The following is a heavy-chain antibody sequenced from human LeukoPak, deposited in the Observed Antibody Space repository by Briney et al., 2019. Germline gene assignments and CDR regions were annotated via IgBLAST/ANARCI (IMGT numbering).Heavy chain of an antibody. CDR2: INPSGGST. CDR3: ARGRLRLGELSFQDFDY. Sequence: GASVKVSCKASGYTFTGYYMHWVRQAPGQGLEWMGRINPSGGSTSYAQKFQGRVTMTRDTSTSTVYMELSSLRSEDTAVYYCARGRLRLGELSFQDFDYWGQGTLVTVSS. V-gene: IGHV1-46*01. CDR1: GYTFTGYY. D-gene: IGHD3-16*02. J-gene: IGHJ4*02.